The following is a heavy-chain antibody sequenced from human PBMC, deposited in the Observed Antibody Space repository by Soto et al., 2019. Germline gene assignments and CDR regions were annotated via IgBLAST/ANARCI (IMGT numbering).Heavy chain of an antibody. J-gene: IGHJ5*02. D-gene: IGHD6-13*01. V-gene: IGHV4-4*02. Sequence: QVQLQGSGQELVQPSGTLSLTCAVSGDSISNSHWWSWVRQTPGKGLEWIGETYHSGTTNYNPSLKTRVTISIDKSKNQFSLKMNSVTAADTAVYYCAREVNSSPARGPNWFDPWGQGTLVTVSS. CDR3: AREVNSSPARGPNWFDP. CDR1: GDSISNSHW. CDR2: TYHSGTT.